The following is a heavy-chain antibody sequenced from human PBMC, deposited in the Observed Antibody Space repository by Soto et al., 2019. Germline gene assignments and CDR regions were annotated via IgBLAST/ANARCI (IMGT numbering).Heavy chain of an antibody. CDR1: GFTFSNYA. D-gene: IGHD4-17*01. CDR3: AKDSTVTTSVYADYYGLDV. CDR2: ISGRGGST. J-gene: IGHJ6*02. Sequence: EVQLLESGGGLVQPGGSLRLSCTASGFTFSNYAMSWVRQAPDKGLEWVSAISGRGGSTYYADSVKGRFTISRDNSKNMLFLQMNSLIAEDTALYSCAKDSTVTTSVYADYYGLDVWGQGTTVTVSS. V-gene: IGHV3-23*01.